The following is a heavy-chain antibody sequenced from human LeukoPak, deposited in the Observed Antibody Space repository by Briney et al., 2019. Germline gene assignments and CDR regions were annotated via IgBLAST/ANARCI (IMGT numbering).Heavy chain of an antibody. CDR3: ARAVTYFYGSVTYDWFES. J-gene: IGHJ5*01. V-gene: IGHV3-48*04. CDR2: ISSRSRTI. Sequence: GGSLRLSCAASGFTFSSYSMNWVRQAPGKGLEWVSYISSRSRTIYYADSVKGRFTTSRDNAKNTVYLQMNSLRADDTAMYYCARAVTYFYGSVTYDWFESWGQGTLVTVSS. D-gene: IGHD3-10*01. CDR1: GFTFSSYS.